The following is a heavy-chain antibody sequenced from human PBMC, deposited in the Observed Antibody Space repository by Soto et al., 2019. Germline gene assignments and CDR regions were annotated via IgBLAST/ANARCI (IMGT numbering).Heavy chain of an antibody. CDR2: IHLGGTT. Sequence: SETLSLTCAVSGYSITSSTFWGWIRQPPGKGLEWIGSIHLGGTTYYDPSLKSRVTILLDTSRNEFSLNLSSVTAADTAVYYCARPRPNLGVVDSWGHGALVPVSS. CDR3: ARPRPNLGVVDS. V-gene: IGHV4-38-2*01. J-gene: IGHJ5*01. CDR1: GYSITSSTF. D-gene: IGHD2-15*01.